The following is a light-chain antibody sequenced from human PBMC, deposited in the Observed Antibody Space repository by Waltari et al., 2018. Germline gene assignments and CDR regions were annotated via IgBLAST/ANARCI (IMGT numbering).Light chain of an antibody. CDR1: ALPPPY. CDR3: QSADSSGNYVV. J-gene: IGLJ3*02. Sequence: SHELTQPPSVSLSPGQTARITCPGDALPPPYAYWYQQKPGQAPVVVICKDSERPSGIPERFSGSSSGTTVTLTISGVQAEDEADYYCQSADSSGNYVVFGGGTKLTVL. V-gene: IGLV3-25*03. CDR2: KDS.